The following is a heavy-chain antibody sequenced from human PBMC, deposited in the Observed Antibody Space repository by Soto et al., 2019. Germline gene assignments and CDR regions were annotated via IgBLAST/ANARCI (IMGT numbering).Heavy chain of an antibody. Sequence: QVQLVQSGAEVKKPGSSVKVSCKPPGGTFSSYAISWVRQAPGQGLEWMGGIIPIFGTPNYAQKFQDRVTITADESTGTAYMELSSLRSEDTAVYYCARDKRGRDGYNFGTRYYYGMDVWGQGTTVTVSS. D-gene: IGHD5-12*01. V-gene: IGHV1-69*01. CDR1: GGTFSSYA. CDR3: ARDKRGRDGYNFGTRYYYGMDV. CDR2: IIPIFGTP. J-gene: IGHJ6*02.